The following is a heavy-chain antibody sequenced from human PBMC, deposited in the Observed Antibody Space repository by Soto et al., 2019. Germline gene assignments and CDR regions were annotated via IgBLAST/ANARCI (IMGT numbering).Heavy chain of an antibody. V-gene: IGHV1-2*06. Sequence: GASGKVSCKASGYTFTGYYMYWVRQAPGQGLEWMGRINPNGGATNYAQKFQVRVTMTRDTSIKTAYMELSGLKSDDTAVYYCARVWVGASIDGMDVWGLGTTVTVSS. D-gene: IGHD1-26*01. J-gene: IGHJ6*02. CDR3: ARVWVGASIDGMDV. CDR2: INPNGGAT. CDR1: GYTFTGYY.